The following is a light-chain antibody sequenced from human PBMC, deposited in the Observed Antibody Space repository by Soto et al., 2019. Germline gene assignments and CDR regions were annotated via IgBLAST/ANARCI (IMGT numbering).Light chain of an antibody. J-gene: IGKJ1*01. V-gene: IGKV1-6*01. CDR2: AAS. CDR1: QGIRND. CDR3: QHYNGYSWT. Sequence: AIQMTQSPSSLSASVGDRVTITCRASQGIRNDLGWYQQKPGKAPKLLIYAASSLQSGVPSRFSASGSGTDFTLTISSLQPEDFATYYCQHYNGYSWTFGQGTKVDIK.